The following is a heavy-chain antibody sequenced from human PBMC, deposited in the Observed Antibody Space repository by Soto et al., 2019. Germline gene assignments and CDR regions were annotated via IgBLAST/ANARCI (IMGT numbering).Heavy chain of an antibody. D-gene: IGHD1-26*01. V-gene: IGHV3-30-3*01. Sequence: GGSLRLSCAASGFTFSSYAMHWVRQAPGKGLEWVAVISYDGSNKYYADSVKGRFTISRDNSKNTLYLQMNSLRAEDTAVYYCARSGVGAILFSPSGMDVWGQGTTVTVSS. CDR2: ISYDGSNK. J-gene: IGHJ6*02. CDR1: GFTFSSYA. CDR3: ARSGVGAILFSPSGMDV.